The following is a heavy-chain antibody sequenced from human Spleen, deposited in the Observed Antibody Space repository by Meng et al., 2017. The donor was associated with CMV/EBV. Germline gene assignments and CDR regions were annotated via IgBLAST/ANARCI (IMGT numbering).Heavy chain of an antibody. Sequence: CTSSGFTFDDWVRLPPGKGLEWVSGIPSNRGSTPYADSVKGRFTISRDNAKNSLYLQMNSLRAEDTAFYYCASAFRSRGVTASFDPWGQGTLVTVSS. V-gene: IGHV3-20*04. CDR3: ASAFRSRGVTASFDP. J-gene: IGHJ5*02. CDR1: GFTFDD. CDR2: IPSNRGST. D-gene: IGHD4-23*01.